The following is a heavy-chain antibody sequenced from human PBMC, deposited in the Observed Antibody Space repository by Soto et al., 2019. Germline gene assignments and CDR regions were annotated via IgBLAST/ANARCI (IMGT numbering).Heavy chain of an antibody. Sequence: QSQTLSLTCAISGDSVSSNSAAWNWIRQSPSRGLEWLGRTYYRSKWYNDYAVSVKSRITINPDTSKNQFSLQLNSVTPEDTAVYYCARGRRYCGSSTSCYEGRYYYYMDVWGKGTTVTVSS. CDR3: ARGRRYCGSSTSCYEGRYYYYMDV. V-gene: IGHV6-1*01. D-gene: IGHD2-2*01. CDR1: GDSVSSNSAA. CDR2: TYYRSKWYN. J-gene: IGHJ6*03.